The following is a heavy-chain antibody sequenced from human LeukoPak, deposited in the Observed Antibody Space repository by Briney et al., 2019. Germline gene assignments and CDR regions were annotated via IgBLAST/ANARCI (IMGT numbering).Heavy chain of an antibody. CDR3: ASGVVVAATDY. D-gene: IGHD2-15*01. CDR2: IYTSGST. Sequence: SETLSLTCTVSGGSIYSYYWSWIRQPAGKGLEWIGRIYTSGSTNYNPSLKSRVTISVDTSKNQFSLKLSSVTAADTAVYYCASGVVVAATDYWGQGTLVTVSS. V-gene: IGHV4-4*07. J-gene: IGHJ4*02. CDR1: GGSIYSYY.